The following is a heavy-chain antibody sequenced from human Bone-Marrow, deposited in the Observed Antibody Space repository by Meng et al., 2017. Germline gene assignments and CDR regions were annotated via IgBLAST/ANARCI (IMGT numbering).Heavy chain of an antibody. CDR3: ARSPNTFGERIETDFDY. CDR2: IIPIFGTA. J-gene: IGHJ4*02. D-gene: IGHD3-10*01. CDR1: GGTFSSYA. V-gene: IGHV1-69*05. Sequence: SVKVSCKASGGTFSSYAISWVRQAPGQGLEWMGGIIPIFGTANYAQKFQGRVTMTRDTSTSTVYMELSSLRSEDTAVYYCARSPNTFGERIETDFDYWGQGTLVTVSS.